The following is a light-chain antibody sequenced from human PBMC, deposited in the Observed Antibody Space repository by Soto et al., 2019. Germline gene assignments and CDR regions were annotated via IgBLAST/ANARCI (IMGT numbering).Light chain of an antibody. CDR1: QDISDY. CDR2: DAS. V-gene: IGKV1-33*01. CDR3: QQSYNTPRT. Sequence: DFQMTQSPSSLSASVGDRVTITCQASQDISDYLNWYQQKPGRAPKLLIYDASNLETGVPSRFSGSGSGTDFTLTITSLQPEDFATYYCQQSYNTPRTFGQGTRLEIK. J-gene: IGKJ2*01.